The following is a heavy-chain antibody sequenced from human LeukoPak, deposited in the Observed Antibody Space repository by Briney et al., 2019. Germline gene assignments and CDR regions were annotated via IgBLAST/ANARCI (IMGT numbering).Heavy chain of an antibody. J-gene: IGHJ4*02. CDR1: GGSISSYY. V-gene: IGHV4-34*01. Sequence: ETLSLTCTVSGGSISSYYWSWIRQPPGKGLEWIGEINHSGSTNYNPSLKSRVTISVDTSKNQFSLKLSSVTAADTAVYYCAMTTVTTGFDYWGQGTLVTVSS. CDR3: AMTTVTTGFDY. CDR2: INHSGST. D-gene: IGHD4-17*01.